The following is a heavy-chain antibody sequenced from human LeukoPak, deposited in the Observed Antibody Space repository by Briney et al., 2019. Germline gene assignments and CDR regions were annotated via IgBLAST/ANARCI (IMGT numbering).Heavy chain of an antibody. Sequence: PGGSLRLSCAASGVTFSSYSMNWVRQAPGKGLEWVSSISSRSTYIYYADSVKGRFTVSRDNSNNTVSVQMNSLRPEDTALYYCARGFYSRGYYPDFWGRGTLVSVSS. V-gene: IGHV3-21*01. CDR2: ISSRSTYI. J-gene: IGHJ4*02. CDR1: GVTFSSYS. CDR3: ARGFYSRGYYPDF. D-gene: IGHD3-22*01.